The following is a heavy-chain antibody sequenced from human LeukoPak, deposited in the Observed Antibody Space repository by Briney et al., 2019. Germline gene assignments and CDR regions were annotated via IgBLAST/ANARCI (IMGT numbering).Heavy chain of an antibody. CDR1: GFTFSSYS. Sequence: GGSLRLSCAASGFTFSSYSMNWVRQAPGKGLEWVSSINSDSSLMFYAESVKGRFTISRDNARNSLYPQMNSLRAEDTAVYYCIRDLFDDYSLDYWGQGALVTVSS. CDR3: IRDLFDDYSLDY. CDR2: INSDSSLM. D-gene: IGHD3-16*01. V-gene: IGHV3-21*01. J-gene: IGHJ4*02.